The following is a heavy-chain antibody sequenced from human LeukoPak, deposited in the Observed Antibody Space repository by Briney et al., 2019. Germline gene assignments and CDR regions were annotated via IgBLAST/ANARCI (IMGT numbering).Heavy chain of an antibody. Sequence: SVKVSCKASGYTFTGYYMHWVRQAPGQGLEWMGWINPNSGGTNYPQKFQGRVTMTRDTSISTAYMELSRLRSDDTAVYYCAREPDIVVVPAAKPLDYWGQGTLVTVSS. CDR2: INPNSGGT. D-gene: IGHD2-2*02. CDR1: GYTFTGYY. J-gene: IGHJ4*02. CDR3: AREPDIVVVPAAKPLDY. V-gene: IGHV1-2*02.